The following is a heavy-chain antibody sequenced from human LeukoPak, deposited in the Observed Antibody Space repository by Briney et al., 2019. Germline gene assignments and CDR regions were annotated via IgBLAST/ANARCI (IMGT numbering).Heavy chain of an antibody. Sequence: GGSLRLSCAASGFTFSSYSMNWVRQAPGKGLEWVSSISSSGSYIYYADSVKGRFTISRDNAKGSLFLQMNSLRAEDTAVYYCAGSSGYYTYFQHWGQGTLVTVSS. V-gene: IGHV3-21*01. CDR1: GFTFSSYS. J-gene: IGHJ1*01. CDR3: AGSSGYYTYFQH. D-gene: IGHD3-22*01. CDR2: ISSSGSYI.